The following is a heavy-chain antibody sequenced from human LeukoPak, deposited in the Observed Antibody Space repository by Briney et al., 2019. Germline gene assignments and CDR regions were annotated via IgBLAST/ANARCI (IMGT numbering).Heavy chain of an antibody. CDR2: LHYSGST. D-gene: IGHD2-15*01. J-gene: IGHJ4*02. CDR1: GASVSNYY. Sequence: PSGTLSLTCRVSGASVSNYYWSWIRQSPGKGLEWIGFLHYSGSTNYNPSLNSRVTTSIDTSMNQLSLTLVSVTAADTAVYFCARHHDGGPKLRLDFWGLGVLVTVSS. V-gene: IGHV4-59*08. CDR3: ARHHDGGPKLRLDF.